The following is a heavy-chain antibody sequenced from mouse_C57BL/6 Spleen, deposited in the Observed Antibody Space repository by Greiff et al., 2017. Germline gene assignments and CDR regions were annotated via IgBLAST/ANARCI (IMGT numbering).Heavy chain of an antibody. Sequence: QVQLQQPGAELVRPGSSVKLSCKASGYTFTSYWMHWVKQRPIQGLEWIGNIDPSDSETHYNQKFTDKATLTVDKSSSTAYMQLSSLTSEDSAVYYCARLGDCYPWCAYWGQGTLVTVSA. CDR2: IDPSDSET. CDR1: GYTFTSYW. CDR3: ARLGDCYPWCAY. D-gene: IGHD2-3*01. J-gene: IGHJ3*01. V-gene: IGHV1-52*01.